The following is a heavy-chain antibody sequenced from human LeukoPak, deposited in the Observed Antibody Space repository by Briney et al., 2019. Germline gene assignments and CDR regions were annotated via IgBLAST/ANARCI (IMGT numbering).Heavy chain of an antibody. V-gene: IGHV1-46*01. Sequence: ASVKVSCKASGYIFTTYFMHWLRQTPGQGPEWMGIINPRGGSTDYAQKFQGRVTMTSDTSTSTVYMELKSLTSEDTAVYFCARVGTTGATADNWGQGTLVTVSS. D-gene: IGHD4-11*01. CDR2: INPRGGST. CDR1: GYIFTTYF. J-gene: IGHJ4*02. CDR3: ARVGTTGATADN.